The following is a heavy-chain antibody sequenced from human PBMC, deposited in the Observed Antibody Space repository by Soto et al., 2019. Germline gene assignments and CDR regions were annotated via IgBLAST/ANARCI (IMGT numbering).Heavy chain of an antibody. V-gene: IGHV1-69*13. J-gene: IGHJ4*02. D-gene: IGHD1-26*01. Sequence: SVKVSCKASGGTFSSYAISWVRQAPGQGLEWMGGIIPIFGTADYAQKFQGRVTITADESTSTAYMELNSLRSEDTAVYYCASPGGSYYGGEVFWGQGTVVTVSS. CDR3: ASPGGSYYGGEVF. CDR2: IIPIFGTA. CDR1: GGTFSSYA.